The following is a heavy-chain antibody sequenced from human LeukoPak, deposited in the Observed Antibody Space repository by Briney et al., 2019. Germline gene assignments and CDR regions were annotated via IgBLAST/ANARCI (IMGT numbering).Heavy chain of an antibody. Sequence: SETLSLTCTVSGGSISSYYWSWIRQPPGKGLEWIGYIYYSGSTNYNPSLKSRVTISVDTSKNQFSLKLSSVTAADTAVYYCARWGYYYDSSGLAAFDIWGQGTMVTVSS. CDR1: GGSISSYY. D-gene: IGHD3-22*01. CDR2: IYYSGST. CDR3: ARWGYYYDSSGLAAFDI. V-gene: IGHV4-59*01. J-gene: IGHJ3*02.